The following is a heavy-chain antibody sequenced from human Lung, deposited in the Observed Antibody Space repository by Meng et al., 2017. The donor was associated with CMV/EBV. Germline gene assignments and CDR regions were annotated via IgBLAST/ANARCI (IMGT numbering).Heavy chain of an antibody. CDR2: ITPSSGGT. CDR3: VRANLGSADY. D-gene: IGHD7-27*01. Sequence: AHLLQTGAEAKKPGASVKVSCKASGYTFTGYYMHWLRQAPGQGLEWVGRITPSSGGTTYAQKFQGRVTMTRDTSISTAYMELSSLRSDDAAIYYCVRANLGSADYWGQGTLVTVSS. J-gene: IGHJ4*02. CDR1: GYTFTGYY. V-gene: IGHV1-2*06.